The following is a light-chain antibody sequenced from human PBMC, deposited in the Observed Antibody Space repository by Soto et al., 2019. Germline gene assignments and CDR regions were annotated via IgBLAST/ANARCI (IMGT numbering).Light chain of an antibody. CDR2: DAS. V-gene: IGKV3-11*01. CDR1: ESVSSY. J-gene: IGKJ3*01. CDR3: QQRSNWPFP. Sequence: EIVLTQSPATLSLSPGERATLSCRASESVSSYLVWYQQKPGQAPRLLIYDASNRATGIPARFSGSGSGTHFTLTVRSLEPEDFAVYYCQQRSNWPFPFGPGTKVEI.